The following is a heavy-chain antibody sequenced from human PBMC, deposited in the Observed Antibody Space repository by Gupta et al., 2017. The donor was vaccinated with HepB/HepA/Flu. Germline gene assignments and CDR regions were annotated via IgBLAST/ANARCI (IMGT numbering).Heavy chain of an antibody. CDR1: GFNLGDYV. V-gene: IGHV3-49*03. CDR2: IRNKPYGETT. D-gene: IGHD2/OR15-2a*01. J-gene: IGHJ5*02. CDR3: ARRRFYVIDL. Sequence: EVQLVESGGDLVEQGRSLRLSCTASGFNLGDYVVSWFRQAPGKGLEWVSFIRNKPYGETTEYAASVKGRFVVSRDDSKSVAFLQMNSLKTEDTAVYYCARRRFYVIDLWGQGTLVTVSS.